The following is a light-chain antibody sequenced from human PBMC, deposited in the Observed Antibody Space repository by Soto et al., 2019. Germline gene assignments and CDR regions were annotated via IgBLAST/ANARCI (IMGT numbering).Light chain of an antibody. CDR1: QSIRSY. V-gene: IGKV1-39*01. J-gene: IGKJ1*01. CDR3: QQSFSTPRT. CDR2: GAS. Sequence: DIQLTQSPSFLSASLGDRVTIICRASQSIRSYLNWYHQKPGKAPKLLIYGASSLQSGVPSRFSGSGSGTDFTLTISSLQPEDFGTYYCQQSFSTPRTFGQGTKVDIK.